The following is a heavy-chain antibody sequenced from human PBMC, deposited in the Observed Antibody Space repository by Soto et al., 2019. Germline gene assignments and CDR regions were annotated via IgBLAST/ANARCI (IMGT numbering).Heavy chain of an antibody. CDR3: VKALSARYNSAKAFDV. CDR2: IYPGDSDT. J-gene: IGHJ3*01. V-gene: IGHV5-51*01. D-gene: IGHD2-2*02. CDR1: GYSFTSYW. Sequence: PGESLKISCKGSGYSFTSYWIGWVRQMPGKGLECMGIIYPGDSDTRYSPSFQGQVTISADKSISTAYLQWSSLRAEDTAVYYCVKALSARYNSAKAFDVWGQGTMVTVSS.